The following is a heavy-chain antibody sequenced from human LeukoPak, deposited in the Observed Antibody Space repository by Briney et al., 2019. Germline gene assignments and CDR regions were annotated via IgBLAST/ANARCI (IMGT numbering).Heavy chain of an antibody. CDR2: IIPIFGTA. J-gene: IGHJ4*02. V-gene: IGHV1-69*01. Sequence: SVKVSCKASGGTFSRYAISWVRQAPGQGLEWMGGIIPIFGTANYAQKFQGRVTITADESTSAAYMEMSSLRSEDTAVYYCARSPGGDPRGILDHWGQGTLVTVSS. CDR1: GGTFSRYA. D-gene: IGHD2-15*01. CDR3: ARSPGGDPRGILDH.